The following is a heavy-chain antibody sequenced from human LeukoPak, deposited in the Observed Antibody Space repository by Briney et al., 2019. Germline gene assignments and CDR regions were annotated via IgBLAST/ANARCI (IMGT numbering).Heavy chain of an antibody. J-gene: IGHJ1*01. Sequence: GGSLRLSCAASEFSVSSNHMSWVRQAPGKGLEWVSVIYSGGSTYYADSVKGRFTISRDNSKNTLYLQMKSLRAEDTAVYYCARTDETAPAEDFQHWGQGTLVTVSS. D-gene: IGHD2-21*02. CDR2: IYSGGST. V-gene: IGHV3-53*01. CDR3: ARTDETAPAEDFQH. CDR1: EFSVSSNH.